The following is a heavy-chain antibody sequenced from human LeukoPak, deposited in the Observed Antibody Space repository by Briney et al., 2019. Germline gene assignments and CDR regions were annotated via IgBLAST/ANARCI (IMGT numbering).Heavy chain of an antibody. CDR1: GGSISSGGYS. D-gene: IGHD6-13*01. CDR3: PRGGVAAAGKGEADVFDI. CDR2: IYHSGST. J-gene: IGHJ3*02. Sequence: SQTLSLTCAVSGGSISSGGYSWSWIRQPPGKGLEWIGYIYHSGSTYYNPSLKSRVAISVDRSKNQFSLKLSSVTAAATAVYSGPRGGVAAAGKGEADVFDIWGKGTMVPVSS. V-gene: IGHV4-30-2*01.